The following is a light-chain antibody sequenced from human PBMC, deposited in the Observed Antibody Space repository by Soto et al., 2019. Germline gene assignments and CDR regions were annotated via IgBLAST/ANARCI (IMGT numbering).Light chain of an antibody. CDR3: QQYHNWPT. V-gene: IGKV3-15*01. Sequence: IVMTQSPATLSMSRGERVTLSCRASQSVSGNLAWYQQKLGQAPRLLIYDTSTRATGIPARFSGSGSGTEFTLTISRLQSEDFAVYYCQQYHNWPTFGQGTRLEIK. CDR2: DTS. J-gene: IGKJ5*01. CDR1: QSVSGN.